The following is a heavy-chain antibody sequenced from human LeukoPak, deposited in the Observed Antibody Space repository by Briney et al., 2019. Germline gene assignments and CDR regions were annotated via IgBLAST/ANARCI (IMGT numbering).Heavy chain of an antibody. V-gene: IGHV3-53*04. CDR3: ARDVGYYGMDV. J-gene: IGHJ6*02. Sequence: PGGSLRLSCAASGFTFSSYAMHWVRQAPGKGLEWVSVIYSGGSTYYADSVKGRFTISRHNSKNTLYLQMNSLRAEDTAVYYCARDVGYYGMDVWGQGTTVTVSS. CDR2: IYSGGST. CDR1: GFTFSSYA.